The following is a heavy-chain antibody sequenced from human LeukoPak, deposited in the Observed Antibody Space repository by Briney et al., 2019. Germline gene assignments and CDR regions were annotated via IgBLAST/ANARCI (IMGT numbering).Heavy chain of an antibody. CDR2: PSGSNTI. J-gene: IGHJ4*02. CDR1: GLTLSGFS. CDR3: VRTGGYSYGPFEY. V-gene: IGHV3-48*02. D-gene: IGHD5-18*01. Sequence: PGGSLRLSCAASGLTLSGFSVNWVRQAPGMGLEWISYPSGSNTIYYAHSVKGRFTISRDNAKNSLFLQMNSLRDEDTAVYYCVRTGGYSYGPFEYWGQGTLVTVSS.